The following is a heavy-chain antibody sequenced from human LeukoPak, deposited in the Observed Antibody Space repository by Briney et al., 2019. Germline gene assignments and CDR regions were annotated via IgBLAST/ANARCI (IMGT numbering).Heavy chain of an antibody. CDR1: GFTFSSYG. CDR2: IRYDESNK. CDR3: ARDREKYVDTAMAPDY. J-gene: IGHJ4*02. V-gene: IGHV3-30*02. D-gene: IGHD5-18*01. Sequence: PGGSLRLSCVTSGFTFSSYGMHWVRQAPGKGLEWVAFIRYDESNKYYADSVKGRFTISRDNSKNTLYLQMNSLRAEDTAVYYCARDREKYVDTAMAPDYWGQGTLVTVSS.